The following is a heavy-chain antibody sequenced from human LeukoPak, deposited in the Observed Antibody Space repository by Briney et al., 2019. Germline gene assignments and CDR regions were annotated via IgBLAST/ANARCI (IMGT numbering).Heavy chain of an antibody. CDR3: ATGGSSSSPFDY. J-gene: IGHJ4*02. Sequence: PGGSLRLSCAASGLTFSSYWMHWVRQAPGKGLVWVSRINTDGSSTSYADSVKGRFTISRDNAKNTLYLQMNSLRAEDTAVYYCATGGSSSSPFDYWGQGTLVTVSS. CDR1: GLTFSSYW. D-gene: IGHD6-6*01. CDR2: INTDGSST. V-gene: IGHV3-74*01.